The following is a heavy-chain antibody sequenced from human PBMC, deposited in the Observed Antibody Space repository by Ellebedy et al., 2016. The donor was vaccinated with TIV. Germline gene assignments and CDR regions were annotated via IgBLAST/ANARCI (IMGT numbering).Heavy chain of an antibody. J-gene: IGHJ5*02. V-gene: IGHV4-39*01. Sequence: SETLSLXXTVSGDSISSNTYWAWIRQPPGKGLEWIATIYYSGSTYYNPSLKSRVTISGDTSKNQFSLKLSSVTAADTAVYYCATHGPPDYYSSLRGPWGQGTPVTVSS. CDR2: IYYSGST. CDR3: ATHGPPDYYSSLRGP. CDR1: GDSISSNTY. D-gene: IGHD3-10*01.